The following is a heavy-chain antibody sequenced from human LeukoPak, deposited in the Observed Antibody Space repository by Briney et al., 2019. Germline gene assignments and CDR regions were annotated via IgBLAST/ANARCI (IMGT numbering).Heavy chain of an antibody. D-gene: IGHD5-12*01. J-gene: IGHJ4*02. CDR1: GFTFSSYG. V-gene: IGHV3-30*18. CDR3: AKDGAWLRFDD. CDR2: ISYDGSNK. Sequence: GGSLRLSCAASGFTFSSYGMHWVRQAPGKGLEWVAVISYDGSNKRYADSVKGRFTISRDNSKNTVYLQMNNVRAEDTAVYYCAKDGAWLRFDDWGQGTLVTVSS.